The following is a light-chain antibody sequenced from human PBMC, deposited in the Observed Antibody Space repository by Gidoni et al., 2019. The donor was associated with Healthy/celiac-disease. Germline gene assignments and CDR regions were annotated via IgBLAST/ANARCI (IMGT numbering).Light chain of an antibody. CDR1: QNVLYTSNNKNY. J-gene: IGKJ1*01. V-gene: IGKV4-1*01. CDR3: QQYYSTPKT. CDR2: WAS. Sequence: DIVMTQSPDSLSVSLGESATIHCKSSQNVLYTSNNKNYLAWYQQKPGQPPKLLIYWASTRESGVPDRFSGRGSGTDFTLTISSLQAEDVAVYYCQQYYSTPKTFGQGTKVEIK.